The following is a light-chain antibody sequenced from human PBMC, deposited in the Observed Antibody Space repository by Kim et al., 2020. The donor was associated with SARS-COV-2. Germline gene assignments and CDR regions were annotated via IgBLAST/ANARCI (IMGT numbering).Light chain of an antibody. CDR2: EAS. CDR1: QGIKSY. CDR3: QQLNTYPDT. V-gene: IGKV1-9*01. Sequence: IQLTQSPSSLSASVGDRVTITCRASQGIKSYLAWYQQKPGKAPKLLIYEASTLQSGVPSRFSGSGSGTDFTFTISSLQPEDFATDYCQQLNTYPDTFGQGTKLE. J-gene: IGKJ2*01.